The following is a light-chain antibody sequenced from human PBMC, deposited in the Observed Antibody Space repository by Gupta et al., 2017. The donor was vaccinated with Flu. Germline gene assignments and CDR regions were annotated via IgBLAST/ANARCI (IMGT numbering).Light chain of an antibody. Sequence: EVVLTQSPDTLSLSPGERATLSCRASRGLPTNQLVWYQQKFGQPPRLLLYRTSTRAAGVPDRFTGTASGTDFTLTISGLEPEDFAVYYCQHVGDSSLTFGRGTKLQMK. V-gene: IGKV3-20*01. CDR1: RGLPTNQ. CDR3: QHVGDSSLT. J-gene: IGKJ2*01. CDR2: RTS.